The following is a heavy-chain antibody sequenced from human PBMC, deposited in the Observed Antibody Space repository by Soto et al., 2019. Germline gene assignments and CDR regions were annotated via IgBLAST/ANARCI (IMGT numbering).Heavy chain of an antibody. J-gene: IGHJ6*02. CDR2: IYSGGTT. CDR1: GFTVSSNY. Sequence: PGGSLRLSCAASGFTVSSNYMSWVRQAPGKGLEWVSVIYSGGTTFYADSVKGRFTISRDNSKNTLYLQMNSLRAEDTAVYYCARDPNIVLVPAALRSYYYYGMDVWGQGTTVTVSS. V-gene: IGHV3-53*01. CDR3: ARDPNIVLVPAALRSYYYYGMDV. D-gene: IGHD2-2*01.